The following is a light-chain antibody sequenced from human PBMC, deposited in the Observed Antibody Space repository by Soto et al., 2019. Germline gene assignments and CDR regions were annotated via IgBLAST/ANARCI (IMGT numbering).Light chain of an antibody. J-gene: IGLJ3*02. Sequence: QSVLTQPPSTSGTPGQRVTISCSGSSSNIGSNVLIWYQQLPGTAPKLLIYSNSQRPSGVPDRLSGSKTGTSASLAISGLQSEDEADYYCAAWDDRLNGPVFGGGTKLTVL. CDR3: AAWDDRLNGPV. CDR1: SSNIGSNV. V-gene: IGLV1-44*01. CDR2: SNS.